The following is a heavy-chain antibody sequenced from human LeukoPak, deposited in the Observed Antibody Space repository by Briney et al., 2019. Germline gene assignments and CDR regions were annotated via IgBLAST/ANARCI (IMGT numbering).Heavy chain of an antibody. CDR1: GFTFSSYS. CDR2: ISSSSSYI. CDR3: ARDLFFAGSLDFGLDV. V-gene: IGHV3-21*01. D-gene: IGHD1-26*01. Sequence: GGSLRLSCAASGFTFSSYSMNWVRQAPGQGLEWVSSISSSSSYIYYADPVKGRFTISRDNAKNSLYLQMNSLRAEDTAVYYCARDLFFAGSLDFGLDVWGKGTTVTVSS. J-gene: IGHJ6*04.